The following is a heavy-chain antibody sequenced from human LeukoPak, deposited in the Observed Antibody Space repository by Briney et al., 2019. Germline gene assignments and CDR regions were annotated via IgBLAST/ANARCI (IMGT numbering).Heavy chain of an antibody. V-gene: IGHV4-39*01. Sequence: SETLSLTCSVSGDSISSSKYYWGWVRQPPGKGLESIGGFYYSGNTYHTPSLKSRVTVSVDTAKNQFSLKMTSVTAADTAVYYCARVLHYGSGSFLRYYYYMDVWGKGTTVTVSS. J-gene: IGHJ6*03. D-gene: IGHD3-10*01. CDR3: ARVLHYGSGSFLRYYYYMDV. CDR2: FYYSGNT. CDR1: GDSISSSKYY.